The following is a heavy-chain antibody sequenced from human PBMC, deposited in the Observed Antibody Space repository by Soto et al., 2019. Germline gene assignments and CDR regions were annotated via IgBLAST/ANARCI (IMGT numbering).Heavy chain of an antibody. J-gene: IGHJ6*02. CDR3: ASNYAYAEGYYFYGIDV. CDR1: GFTFRNYW. D-gene: IGHD3-16*01. Sequence: GSLRLSCAASGFTFRNYWMHWVRQAPGKGLVWVSRANSDGDTTYYADSVKGRFTISRDNAKNTLHLQMNSLGAEDTAVYYCASNYAYAEGYYFYGIDVWGQGTTVTVSS. V-gene: IGHV3-74*01. CDR2: ANSDGDTT.